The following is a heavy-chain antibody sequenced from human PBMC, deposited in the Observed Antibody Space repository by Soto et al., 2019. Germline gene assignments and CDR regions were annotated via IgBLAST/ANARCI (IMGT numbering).Heavy chain of an antibody. D-gene: IGHD2-8*01. CDR2: IGTAGDT. CDR3: ARDGVYGSLSY. CDR1: GFTFSSYD. J-gene: IGHJ4*02. V-gene: IGHV3-13*01. Sequence: EVQLLESGGGLVQPGGSLRLSCAASGFTFSSYDMHWVRQATGKGLEWVSAIGTAGDTYYPGSVKGRFTISRENAKNSLYPQMSSLRAGDTAVYYCARDGVYGSLSYWGQGTLVIVSS.